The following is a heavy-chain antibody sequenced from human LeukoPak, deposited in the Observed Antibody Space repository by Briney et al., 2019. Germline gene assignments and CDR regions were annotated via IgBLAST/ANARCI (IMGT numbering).Heavy chain of an antibody. V-gene: IGHV4-59*01. J-gene: IGHJ6*02. D-gene: IGHD6-25*01. Sequence: SETLSLTCTVSGGSISSYYWSWIRQPPGKGLEWIGYIYYSGSTNYNPSLKSRVTISVDTSKNQFSLKLSSVTAADTAVYYCARDLSYSSGWDAPYGMDVWGQGTTVTVSS. CDR1: GGSISSYY. CDR3: ARDLSYSSGWDAPYGMDV. CDR2: IYYSGST.